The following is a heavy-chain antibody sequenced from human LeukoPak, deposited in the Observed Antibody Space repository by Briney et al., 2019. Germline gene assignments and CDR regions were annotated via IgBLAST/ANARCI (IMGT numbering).Heavy chain of an antibody. CDR1: GYTFTSYG. J-gene: IGHJ4*02. Sequence: ASVKVSCKASGYTFTSYGISWVRQAPGQGLEWMGWISNYNANTNYAQKLQGRVTLTTDTSTSAAYMELRSLGSDDTAVYYCARARRYCSGGSCPPLIDYWGQGTLVPVSS. CDR2: ISNYNANT. D-gene: IGHD2-15*01. CDR3: ARARRYCSGGSCPPLIDY. V-gene: IGHV1-18*01.